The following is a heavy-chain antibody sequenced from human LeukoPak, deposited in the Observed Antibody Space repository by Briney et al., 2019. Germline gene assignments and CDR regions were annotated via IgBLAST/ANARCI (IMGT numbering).Heavy chain of an antibody. D-gene: IGHD3-10*01. CDR3: TRDLHGWGSHAHDAFDI. CDR1: GFTFGDYA. CDR2: IRSKAYGGTT. V-gene: IGHV3-49*03. J-gene: IGHJ3*02. Sequence: GGSLRLSCTASGFTFGDYAMSWFRQAPGKGLEWVGFIRSKAYGGTTEYAASVKGRFTISRDDSKSIAYLQMNSLKTEDTAVYYCTRDLHGWGSHAHDAFDIWGQGTMVTVSS.